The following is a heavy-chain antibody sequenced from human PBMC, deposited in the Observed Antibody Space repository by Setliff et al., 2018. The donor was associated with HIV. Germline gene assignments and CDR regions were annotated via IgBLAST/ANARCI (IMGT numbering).Heavy chain of an antibody. J-gene: IGHJ5*02. D-gene: IGHD2-15*01. CDR3: ARASREHCSGGSCYSVPFDP. V-gene: IGHV4-59*01. Sequence: SETLSLTCTVSGGSISSYYWSWIRQPPGKGLEWIGYIYYSGSTNYNPSLKSRVTISVDTSKNQFSLKLSSVTAADTAVYYCARASREHCSGGSCYSVPFDPWGQGTLVTVS. CDR1: GGSISSYY. CDR2: IYYSGST.